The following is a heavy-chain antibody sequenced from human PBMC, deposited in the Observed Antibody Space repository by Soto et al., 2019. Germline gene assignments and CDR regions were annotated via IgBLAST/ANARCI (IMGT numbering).Heavy chain of an antibody. CDR1: GSIFRGYG. CDR2: IRFDGSNI. D-gene: IGHD2-15*01. Sequence: QVQLVESGGGVVQPGKSLRLSCAAPGSIFRGYGMHWVRQAPGKGLEWVAIIRFDGSNIKYADAVMGRFTISRDNSKNMLYLEMNSPRVEDTAIYYCATDGIGSAAFWGYLDFWGQGTLVTVSS. V-gene: IGHV3-33*01. CDR3: ATDGIGSAAFWGYLDF. J-gene: IGHJ4*02.